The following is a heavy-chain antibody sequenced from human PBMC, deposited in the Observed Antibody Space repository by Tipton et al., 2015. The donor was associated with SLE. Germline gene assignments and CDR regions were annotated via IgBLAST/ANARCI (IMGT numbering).Heavy chain of an antibody. D-gene: IGHD3-3*01. J-gene: IGHJ6*02. Sequence: TLSLTCTVSGGSISSGSYYWNWIRQTAGKGLEWIGHIYINGNTNYNPSLMSRVIVSLDTSKNQFSLNLTSVTAADTAVYYCARSLATTIFGKINLPPYYFYGVDVWGQGTTVTVS. V-gene: IGHV4-61*09. CDR1: GGSISSGSYY. CDR2: IYINGNT. CDR3: ARSLATTIFGKINLPPYYFYGVDV.